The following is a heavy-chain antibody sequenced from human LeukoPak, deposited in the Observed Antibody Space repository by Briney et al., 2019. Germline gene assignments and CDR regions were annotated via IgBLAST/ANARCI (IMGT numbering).Heavy chain of an antibody. Sequence: PSETLSLTCTVSGXSISSSYCTWIRQPAGEGLEWIGRFSTGGGTTYNPSFKSRVTMSVDASKNQFSLNLTSVTAADTAVYYCTRDQTYYVSSGYYYVTYFHHWGQGILVTVSS. CDR1: GXSISSSY. D-gene: IGHD3-22*01. CDR3: TRDQTYYVSSGYYYVTYFHH. J-gene: IGHJ1*01. V-gene: IGHV4-4*07. CDR2: FSTGGGT.